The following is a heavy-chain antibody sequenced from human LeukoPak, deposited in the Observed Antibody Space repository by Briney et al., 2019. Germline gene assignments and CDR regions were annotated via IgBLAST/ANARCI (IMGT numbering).Heavy chain of an antibody. D-gene: IGHD2-2*01. J-gene: IGHJ4*02. CDR3: ARDTYCSSTSCYSPLDY. V-gene: IGHV1-18*01. Sequence: ASVKVSCKASGYTFTSYGINWVRQAPGQGLEWMGWISAYNGGTNYAQNLQGRVTMTTDTSTSTAYMELRSLRSDDTAVYYCARDTYCSSTSCYSPLDYWGQGTLVTVSS. CDR2: ISAYNGGT. CDR1: GYTFTSYG.